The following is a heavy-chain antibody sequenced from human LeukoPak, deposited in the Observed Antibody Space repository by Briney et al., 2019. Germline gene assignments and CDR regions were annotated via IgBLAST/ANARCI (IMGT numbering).Heavy chain of an antibody. CDR2: ISYDGSNK. Sequence: GGSLRLSCAASGFTFSSYAMHWVRQAPGKGLEWVAVISYDGSNKYYADSVKGRFTISRDNSKNTLYLQMNSLRAEDTAVYYCAREQWLFYFDYWGQGTLVTVSS. D-gene: IGHD6-19*01. V-gene: IGHV3-30-3*01. J-gene: IGHJ4*02. CDR3: AREQWLFYFDY. CDR1: GFTFSSYA.